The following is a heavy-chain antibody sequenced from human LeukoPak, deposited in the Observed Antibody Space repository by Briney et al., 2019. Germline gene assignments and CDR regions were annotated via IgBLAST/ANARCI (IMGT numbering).Heavy chain of an antibody. CDR2: ISSNGGNT. CDR1: GFTFSSYA. Sequence: GGSLRLSCAASGFTFSSYAMHWVRQAPGKGLEHVSGISSNGGNTYYANSVKGRFTISRDNSKNTLYLQMGSLRSEDTAVYYCASGTTVTNFAYWGQGTLVTVSS. CDR3: ASGTTVTNFAY. D-gene: IGHD4-17*01. J-gene: IGHJ4*02. V-gene: IGHV3-64*01.